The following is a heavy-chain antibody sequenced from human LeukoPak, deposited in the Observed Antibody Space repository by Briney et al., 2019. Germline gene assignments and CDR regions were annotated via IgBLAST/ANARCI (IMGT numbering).Heavy chain of an antibody. CDR1: GYTFTSYD. CDR3: ARDKYDILTGYYEFDS. CDR2: VNPNSGKT. J-gene: IGHJ4*02. D-gene: IGHD3-9*01. Sequence: GASVKVSCKASGYTFTSYDIKWVRQAPGQGLEWMGLVNPNSGKTGYAQKFQGRVTMTRNTSTTTAYMELRSLRYDDTAVYYCARDKYDILTGYYEFDSWGQGTLVTVSS. V-gene: IGHV1-8*01.